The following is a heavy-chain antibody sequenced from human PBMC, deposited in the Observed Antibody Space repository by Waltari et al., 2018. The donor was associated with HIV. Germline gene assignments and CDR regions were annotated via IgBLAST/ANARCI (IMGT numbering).Heavy chain of an antibody. D-gene: IGHD3-16*01. CDR3: ARTLAQGWGLDY. Sequence: EVQLVESGGGLVQPGGSLRLSCAASGFTFSRYDLHGVRQATGKGLEWVSAIGTAGDTYYPGSVKGRFTISRENAKNSLYLQMNSLRAEDTAVYYCARTLAQGWGLDYWGQGTLVTVSS. V-gene: IGHV3-13*01. CDR1: GFTFSRYD. CDR2: IGTAGDT. J-gene: IGHJ4*02.